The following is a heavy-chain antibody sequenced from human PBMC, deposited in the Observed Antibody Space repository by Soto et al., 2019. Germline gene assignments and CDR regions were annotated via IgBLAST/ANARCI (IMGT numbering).Heavy chain of an antibody. CDR1: GFTFSSYA. CDR3: AKDLRSYSHDVLQH. V-gene: IGHV3-23*01. Sequence: GGSLRLSCAASGFTFSSYAMSWVRQASGKGLEWVSAISGSGGSTYYADSVKGRFTISRDNSKNTLYLQMNSLRAEDTAVDYCAKDLRSYSHDVLQHWGQGTLVTVSS. D-gene: IGHD6-13*01. J-gene: IGHJ1*01. CDR2: ISGSGGST.